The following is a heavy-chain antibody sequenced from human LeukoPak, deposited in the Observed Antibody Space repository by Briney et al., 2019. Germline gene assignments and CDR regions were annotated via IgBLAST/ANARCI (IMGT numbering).Heavy chain of an antibody. V-gene: IGHV4-34*01. D-gene: IGHD3-10*01. Sequence: SETLSLTCAVYGGSFSGYYWSWLRQPPGKGLEWIGEINHSGSTNYNPSLKSRVTISVDTSKNQSSLKLSSVTAADTAVYYCARGYPLLWFGGAFDIWGQGTMVTVSS. CDR3: ARGYPLLWFGGAFDI. J-gene: IGHJ3*02. CDR2: INHSGST. CDR1: GGSFSGYY.